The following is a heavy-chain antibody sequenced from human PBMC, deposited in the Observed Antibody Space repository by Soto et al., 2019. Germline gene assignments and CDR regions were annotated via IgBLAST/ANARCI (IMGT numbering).Heavy chain of an antibody. V-gene: IGHV4-30-4*02. D-gene: IGHD4-17*01. J-gene: IGHJ4*02. CDR1: GGSISSGDYY. Sequence: SETLSLTCTVSGGSISSGDYYWSWIRQPPGKGLEWIGYIYYSGSTYYNPSLKSRVTISVDTSASTAYMELRSLTSRDTAIFYCVTSDWAWWGQGTQVTVSS. CDR2: IYYSGST. CDR3: VTSDWAW.